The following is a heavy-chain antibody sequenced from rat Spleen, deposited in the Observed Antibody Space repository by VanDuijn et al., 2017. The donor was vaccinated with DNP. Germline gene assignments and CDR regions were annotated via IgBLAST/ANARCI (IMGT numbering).Heavy chain of an antibody. V-gene: IGHV5-20*01. CDR3: ARIGDLHNGGDGDALDA. D-gene: IGHD1-1*01. CDR2: ISYDGGST. CDR1: GFTFSDYY. Sequence: EVQLVESGGGLVQPGRSLKLSCTASGFTFSDYYMAWVRQAPTKGLEWVASISYDGGSTYYRDSVKGRFTISRNNAKSSLYLQMDSLRSEDTATYYCARIGDLHNGGDGDALDAWGQGTSVTVSS. J-gene: IGHJ4*01.